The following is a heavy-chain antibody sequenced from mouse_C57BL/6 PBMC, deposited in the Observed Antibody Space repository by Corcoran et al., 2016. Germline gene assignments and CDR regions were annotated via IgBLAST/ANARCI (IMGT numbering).Heavy chain of an antibody. V-gene: IGHV9-3*01. CDR2: INTYSGVP. Sequence: QIQLVQSGPELKKPGETVKISCKASGYTFTTYGMSWVKQAPGKGLKWMGWINTYSGVPTYADDFKGRFAFSLETSASTAYLQINNLKNEDTATYFCARAKPPYYGSTYYAMDYWGQGTSVTVSS. CDR1: GYTFTTYG. D-gene: IGHD1-1*01. J-gene: IGHJ4*01. CDR3: ARAKPPYYGSTYYAMDY.